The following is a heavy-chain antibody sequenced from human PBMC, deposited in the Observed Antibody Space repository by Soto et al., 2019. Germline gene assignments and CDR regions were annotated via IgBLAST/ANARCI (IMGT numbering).Heavy chain of an antibody. CDR2: ISNSGDTI. J-gene: IGHJ6*02. D-gene: IGHD2-2*01. CDR3: ADAVPAPTHYGYAEMDV. Sequence: EVQLLESGGGLVQPGGSLRLSCVASGFTFSYYTMSWVRQAPGKGLEWVSGISNSGDTIYYADSVKGRFTISRDNFKNTVYLQMKSLRADATAVYYCADAVPAPTHYGYAEMDVWGQGTTVTVSS. CDR1: GFTFSYYT. V-gene: IGHV3-23*01.